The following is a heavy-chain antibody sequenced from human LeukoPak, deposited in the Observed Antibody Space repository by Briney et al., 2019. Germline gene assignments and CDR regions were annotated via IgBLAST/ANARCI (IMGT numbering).Heavy chain of an antibody. V-gene: IGHV3-21*01. CDR2: ISSSSSYI. Sequence: PGGSLRLSCVASEFTFSSYNMNWVRQAPGKGLEWVSSISSSSSYIYYADSVKGRFTISRDNAKNSLYLQMNSLRAEDTAVYYCASRSAGGTTGFDYWGQGTLVTVSS. CDR3: ASRSAGGTTGFDY. CDR1: EFTFSSYN. D-gene: IGHD3-16*01. J-gene: IGHJ4*02.